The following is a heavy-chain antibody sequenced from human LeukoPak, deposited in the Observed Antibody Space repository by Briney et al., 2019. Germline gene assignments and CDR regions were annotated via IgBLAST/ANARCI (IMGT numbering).Heavy chain of an antibody. V-gene: IGHV4-4*07. J-gene: IGHJ4*02. D-gene: IGHD6-6*01. Sequence: SETLSLTCTVSGGSISSYYWSWIRQPAGKGLEWIGRIYTSGSTNYNPSLKSRVTMSVDTSKNQFSLKLSSVTAADTAVYYCAGGSLYSSSSYLYFDYWGQGTLVTVSS. CDR3: AGGSLYSSSSYLYFDY. CDR1: GGSISSYY. CDR2: IYTSGST.